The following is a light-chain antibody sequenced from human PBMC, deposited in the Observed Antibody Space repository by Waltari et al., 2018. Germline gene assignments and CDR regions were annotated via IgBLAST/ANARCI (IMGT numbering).Light chain of an antibody. CDR2: GAS. Sequence: EIVMTQSPATLSVSPGERATRSCRASQSVSSNLAWYQQKPGQAPRLLIYGASTRATGIPDRFSGSGSGTEFTLTISSLQSEDFAVYYCQQYNTWPTFGQGTKVEI. CDR1: QSVSSN. J-gene: IGKJ1*01. CDR3: QQYNTWPT. V-gene: IGKV3-15*01.